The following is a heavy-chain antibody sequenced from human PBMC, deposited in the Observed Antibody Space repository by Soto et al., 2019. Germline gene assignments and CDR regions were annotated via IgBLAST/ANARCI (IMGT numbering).Heavy chain of an antibody. CDR1: GFTVSSKY. CDR3: TTLYIVATIKEDY. Sequence: EVQLVESGGGLVQPGGSLRLSCAASGFTVSSKYMSWVRQAPGKGLEWVSLINRGGSISYADSVKGRFTISRDDSKNTLYLQMNSLKTEDTAVYYCTTLYIVATIKEDYWGQGTLVTVSS. V-gene: IGHV3-66*01. D-gene: IGHD5-12*01. CDR2: INRGGSI. J-gene: IGHJ4*02.